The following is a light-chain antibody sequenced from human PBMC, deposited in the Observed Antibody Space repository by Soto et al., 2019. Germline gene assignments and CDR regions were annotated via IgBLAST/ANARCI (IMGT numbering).Light chain of an antibody. CDR1: QSVSSN. V-gene: IGKV3D-15*01. J-gene: IGKJ5*01. Sequence: EIVMTQSPATLSVSPGERATLSYRASQSVSSNLAWYQQKPGQAPRLLIYGASTRATGTPARFSGSGSGTEFTLTISSLQSEDFAVYYCQQYNNWSAFGQGTRLEIK. CDR3: QQYNNWSA. CDR2: GAS.